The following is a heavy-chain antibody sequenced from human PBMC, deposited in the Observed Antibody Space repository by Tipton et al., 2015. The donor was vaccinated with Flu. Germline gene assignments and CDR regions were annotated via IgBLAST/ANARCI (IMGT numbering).Heavy chain of an antibody. V-gene: IGHV4-61*02. J-gene: IGHJ6*02. D-gene: IGHD3-3*01. CDR1: GGSISSGAYH. CDR3: ARDEVTIFGAYGMDV. CDR2: VYTNGST. Sequence: TLSLTCSVSGGSISSGAYHWSWVRQPAGKGLEWIGRVYTNGSTNYNPSLKSRVTISVETSKNQFSLKLRSVTAADTAVYYCARDEVTIFGAYGMDVWGQGTTVTVSS.